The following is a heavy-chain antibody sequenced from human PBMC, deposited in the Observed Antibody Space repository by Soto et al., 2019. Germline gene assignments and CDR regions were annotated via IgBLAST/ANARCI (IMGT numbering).Heavy chain of an antibody. CDR2: ISYDGSNQ. V-gene: IGHV3-30*18. Sequence: GGSRRRLWAASGFTFNIYVMHWVREAPDKGLEWVALISYDGSNQYYADSVKGRFTISRDNSKNTLFLQMNSLRADDTAVYYCAKDQASGQGSFDSWGQGTLVTVSS. CDR3: AKDQASGQGSFDS. J-gene: IGHJ4*02. CDR1: GFTFNIYV.